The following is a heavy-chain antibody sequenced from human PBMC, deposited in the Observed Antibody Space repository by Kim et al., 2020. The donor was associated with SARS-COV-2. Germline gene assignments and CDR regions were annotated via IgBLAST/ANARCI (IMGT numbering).Heavy chain of an antibody. J-gene: IGHJ4*02. D-gene: IGHD3-10*01. CDR3: ASELYGSGSSTKFIGY. CDR1: GGSFSGYY. V-gene: IGHV4-34*01. CDR2: INHSGST. Sequence: SETLSLTCAVYGGSFSGYYWSWIRQPPGKGLEWIGEINHSGSTNYNPSLKSRVTISVDTSKNQFSLKLSSVTAADTAVYYCASELYGSGSSTKFIGYWGQGTLVTVSS.